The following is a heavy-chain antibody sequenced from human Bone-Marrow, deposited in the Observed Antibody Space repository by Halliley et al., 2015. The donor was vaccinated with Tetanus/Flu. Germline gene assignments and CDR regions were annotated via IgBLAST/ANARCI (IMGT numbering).Heavy chain of an antibody. J-gene: IGHJ4*02. CDR2: ISVSGVTT. V-gene: IGHV3-23*01. Sequence: SLRLSCAASGFTFSNYALNYVRQAPGKGLEWVSTISVSGVTTYYADSVQGRFTISRDNSKNTLYLQMNSLRAEDTAVYYCAKNRVGDSSEFDYWGQGTLVTVSS. CDR1: GFTFSNYA. CDR3: AKNRVGDSSEFDY. D-gene: IGHD1-26*01.